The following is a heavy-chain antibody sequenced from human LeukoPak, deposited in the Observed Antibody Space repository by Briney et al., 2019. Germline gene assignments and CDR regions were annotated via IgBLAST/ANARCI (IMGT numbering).Heavy chain of an antibody. CDR2: IRHDGSNK. Sequence: GGSLRLSCAASGFTFSSYCMHWVRQAPGKGLGWVAFIRHDGSNKYYVDSVKGRFTISRDNSKNTLYLQMNSLRAEDTAVYYCAKVEYSSRWQKGYFDYWGQGTLVTVSS. CDR1: GFTFSSYC. D-gene: IGHD6-13*01. J-gene: IGHJ4*02. V-gene: IGHV3-30*02. CDR3: AKVEYSSRWQKGYFDY.